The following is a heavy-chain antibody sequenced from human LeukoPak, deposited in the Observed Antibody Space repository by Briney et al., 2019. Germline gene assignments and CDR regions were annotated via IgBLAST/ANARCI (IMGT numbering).Heavy chain of an antibody. D-gene: IGHD5-12*01. CDR1: GGSISSYY. J-gene: IGHJ4*02. CDR3: ARQHRGYSGYDYFYY. CDR2: ISYSGST. Sequence: PSETLSLTCTVSGGSISSYYWSWIRQPPGKGLEWIGYISYSGSTNYNPSLKSRVTISVDTSKNQFSLKLSSVTAADTAVFYCARQHRGYSGYDYFYYWGLGTLVTVSS. V-gene: IGHV4-59*01.